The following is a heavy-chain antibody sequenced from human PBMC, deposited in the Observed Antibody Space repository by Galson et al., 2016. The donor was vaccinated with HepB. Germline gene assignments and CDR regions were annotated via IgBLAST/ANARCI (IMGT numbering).Heavy chain of an antibody. CDR2: FDPEDGET. Sequence: SVKVSCKVSGYTLTELSRHWVRQAPGKGLEWMGGFDPEDGETIYAQKFQGRVTMTEDTSTDTAYLELSSLRFEDTAVYYCATTVDATPCPAIWGQGTMVTVSS. CDR3: ATTVDATPCPAI. D-gene: IGHD2-8*01. CDR1: GYTLTELS. V-gene: IGHV1-24*01. J-gene: IGHJ3*02.